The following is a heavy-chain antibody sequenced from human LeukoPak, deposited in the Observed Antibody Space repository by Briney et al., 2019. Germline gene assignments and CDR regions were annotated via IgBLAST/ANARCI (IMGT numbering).Heavy chain of an antibody. D-gene: IGHD3-3*01. J-gene: IGHJ4*01. V-gene: IGHV3-74*01. CDR2: IRSDGSTT. Sequence: GGSLRLSCVESRFTFSNFWMHWVRQAPGKGLVWVSRIRSDGSTTNYADSVKGRFTISRDNAMNTLYLQMNSLRAEDTAVYYCIRDWRNLAFDHWGHGTLVTVSS. CDR3: IRDWRNLAFDH. CDR1: RFTFSNFW.